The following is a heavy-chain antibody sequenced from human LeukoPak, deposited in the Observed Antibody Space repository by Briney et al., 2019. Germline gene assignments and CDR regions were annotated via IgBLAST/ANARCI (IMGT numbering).Heavy chain of an antibody. Sequence: GGSLRLSCAASGFTFSSYSMNWVRQAPGKGLEWGSSISSSSSYIYYADSVKGRFTISRDNAKNSLYLQMNSLRAEDTAVYYCARYYFSSQRYYFDYWGQGTLVTVSS. CDR2: ISSSSSYI. V-gene: IGHV3-21*01. J-gene: IGHJ4*02. D-gene: IGHD1-26*01. CDR3: ARYYFSSQRYYFDY. CDR1: GFTFSSYS.